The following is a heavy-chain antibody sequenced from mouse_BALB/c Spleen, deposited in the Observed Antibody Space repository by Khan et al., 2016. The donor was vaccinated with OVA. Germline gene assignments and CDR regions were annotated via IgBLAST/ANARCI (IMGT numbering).Heavy chain of an antibody. D-gene: IGHD2-14*01. V-gene: IGHV2-4-1*01. Sequence: QVQLKQSGPGLVQPTQSLSITCTVSGFSLTTYGIHWVRQSPGKGLEWLGVIWSGGNTDYNAPFISRLSISKDNSKSQVFFTMNSLQADNPAISYCARNSYRYDFTYWGQGTLVTVSS. CDR2: IWSGGNT. CDR1: GFSLTTYG. J-gene: IGHJ3*01. CDR3: ARNSYRYDFTY.